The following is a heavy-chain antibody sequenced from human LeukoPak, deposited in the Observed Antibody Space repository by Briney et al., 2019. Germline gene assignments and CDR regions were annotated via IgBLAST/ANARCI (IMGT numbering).Heavy chain of an antibody. V-gene: IGHV4-34*01. CDR1: GGTFSSYY. CDR2: INHSGST. Sequence: SEPLTLTCAASGGTFSSYYWSWIRQPPGKGLEWIGEINHSGSTNYNPSLKSRVSISVDTSKNQFSLKLSSVTAADTAVYYCARLFPSYGLSLVYWGQGTLVTVSS. CDR3: ARLFPSYGLSLVY. J-gene: IGHJ4*02. D-gene: IGHD5-18*01.